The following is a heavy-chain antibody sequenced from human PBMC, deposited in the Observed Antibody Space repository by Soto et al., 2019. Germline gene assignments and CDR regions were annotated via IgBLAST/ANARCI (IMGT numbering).Heavy chain of an antibody. V-gene: IGHV4-39*01. D-gene: IGHD3-22*01. CDR3: ARQSYDSSDYFDY. CDR1: GDSITSSTYY. CDR2: IYYSGST. J-gene: IGHJ4*02. Sequence: QVQLQESGPGLVKPSETLSLTCTVSGDSITSSTYYWGWIRQPPGKGLEWIGSIYYSGSTYYNPPLNSRVTISVDTSRIHFSLKLISVTAADTAVYYCARQSYDSSDYFDYWGQGTLVTVSS.